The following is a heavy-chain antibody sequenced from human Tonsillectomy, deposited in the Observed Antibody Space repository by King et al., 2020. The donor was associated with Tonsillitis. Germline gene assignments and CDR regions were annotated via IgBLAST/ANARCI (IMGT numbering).Heavy chain of an antibody. CDR3: AKAGDDYNSSGDPYYFDS. D-gene: IGHD3-22*01. V-gene: IGHV3-30*02. J-gene: IGHJ4*02. Sequence: VQLVESGGGVVQPGGSLRLSCEASGFIFSDYDMDWVRQAPGKGLEWVAFIRYNGKNIYYADSVKGRFSISRDNSQNTLYLQMTSLRAEDTAVYYCAKAGDDYNSSGDPYYFDSWGQGTLVTVSS. CDR2: IRYNGKNI. CDR1: GFIFSDYD.